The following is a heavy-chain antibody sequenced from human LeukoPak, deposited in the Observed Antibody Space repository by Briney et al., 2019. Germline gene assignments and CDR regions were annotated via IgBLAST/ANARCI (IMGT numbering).Heavy chain of an antibody. CDR1: GGSISSSSYY. V-gene: IGHV4-39*07. CDR3: ARSYYYYYYMDV. J-gene: IGHJ6*03. Sequence: SETLSLTCTVSGGSISSSSYYWGWIRQPPGKGLEWIGSIYYSGSTYYNPSLKSRVTISVDTSKNQFSLKLSSVTAADTAVYYCARSYYYYYYMDVWGKGTTVTISS. CDR2: IYYSGST.